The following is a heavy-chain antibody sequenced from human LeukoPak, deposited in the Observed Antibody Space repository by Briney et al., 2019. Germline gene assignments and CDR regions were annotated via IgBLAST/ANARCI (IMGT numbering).Heavy chain of an antibody. CDR3: AKGTYYYDSSGYSPGSSLFDY. Sequence: PGGSLRLSCSASGFTFTTYGMSWVRQAPGKGLEWVSAISGSGGSTYYADSVKGRFTISRDNSKNTLYLQMNSLRAEDTAVYYCAKGTYYYDSSGYSPGSSLFDYWGQGTLVTVSS. J-gene: IGHJ4*02. V-gene: IGHV3-23*01. CDR1: GFTFTTYG. CDR2: ISGSGGST. D-gene: IGHD3-22*01.